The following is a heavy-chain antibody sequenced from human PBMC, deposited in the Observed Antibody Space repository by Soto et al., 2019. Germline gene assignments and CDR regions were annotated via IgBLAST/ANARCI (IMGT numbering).Heavy chain of an antibody. V-gene: IGHV3-48*02. J-gene: IGHJ6*02. CDR1: GFTLSTYS. CDR3: ARDPPNFYYYGMEV. CDR2: ISKSSTTI. Sequence: GGSLRLSCIASGFTLSTYSMTWVRQGPGKGLEWLSYISKSSTTINYADSVKGRFTISRDNAKNSVYLEMSSLRDEDSAVYYCARDPPNFYYYGMEVWGQGTTVTVSS.